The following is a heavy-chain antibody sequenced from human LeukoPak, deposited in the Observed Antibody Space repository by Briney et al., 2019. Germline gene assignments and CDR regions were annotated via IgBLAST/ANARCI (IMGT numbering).Heavy chain of an antibody. Sequence: PGGSLRLSCAASGFTFSSYSMNWVRQAPGKGLEWVSSISSSSSYIYYADSVKGRFTISRDNARNSLYLQMNSLRAEDTAVYYCARHMSDYYDSSGYEDYWGQGTLVTVSS. CDR2: ISSSSSYI. D-gene: IGHD3-22*01. V-gene: IGHV3-21*01. CDR1: GFTFSSYS. J-gene: IGHJ4*02. CDR3: ARHMSDYYDSSGYEDY.